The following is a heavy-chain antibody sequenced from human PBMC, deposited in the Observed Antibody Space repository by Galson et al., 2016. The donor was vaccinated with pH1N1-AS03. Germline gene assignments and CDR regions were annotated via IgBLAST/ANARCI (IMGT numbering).Heavy chain of an antibody. CDR1: GYIFSDYY. Sequence: SGYIFSDYYMHWVRQAPGQGLEWMAWININDGVTNYAQKFHGRVTMGRDTSISTAYMELSRLGSDDTAVYYCARGLKSMLRGVIDNYYGMDVWGRGTTVTVSS. J-gene: IGHJ6*02. CDR2: ININDGVT. D-gene: IGHD3-10*01. V-gene: IGHV1-2*02. CDR3: ARGLKSMLRGVIDNYYGMDV.